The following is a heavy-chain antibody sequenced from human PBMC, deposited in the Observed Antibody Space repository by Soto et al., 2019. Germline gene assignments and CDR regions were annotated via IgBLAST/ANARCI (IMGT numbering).Heavy chain of an antibody. D-gene: IGHD2-8*01. V-gene: IGHV1-69*13. CDR3: ANTPEXYCTNGVCQYYFDY. Sequence: SVKVSCKASGGTFSSYAISWVRQAPGQGLEWMGGIIPIFGTANYAQKFQGRVTITANEPTSTAYMELGSLRSGDTAVYYCANTPEXYCTNGVCQYYFDYCGQGTLVTVSS. CDR2: IIPIFGTA. J-gene: IGHJ4*02. CDR1: GGTFSSYA.